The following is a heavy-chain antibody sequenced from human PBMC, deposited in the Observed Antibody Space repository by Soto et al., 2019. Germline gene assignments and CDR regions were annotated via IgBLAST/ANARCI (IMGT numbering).Heavy chain of an antibody. J-gene: IGHJ4*02. Sequence: SETLSLTCTVSGGSISSSSYYWGWIRQPPGKGLEWIGSIYYSGSTYYNPSLKSRVTISVDTSKNQFSLKLSSVTAADTAMYYCASLMVRGVIVDYWGQGTLVTVSS. CDR3: ASLMVRGVIVDY. V-gene: IGHV4-39*01. CDR1: GGSISSSSYY. D-gene: IGHD3-10*01. CDR2: IYYSGST.